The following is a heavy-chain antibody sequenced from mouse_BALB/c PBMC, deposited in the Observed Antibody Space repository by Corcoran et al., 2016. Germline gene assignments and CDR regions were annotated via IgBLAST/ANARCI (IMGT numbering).Heavy chain of an antibody. Sequence: EVQLQQSAAELVKPEPPVKLSCTASGFNIKDTYMHWVKQRPEQGLECIGRIDPANGNTKYDPKFQGKATITADTSSNTAYLQLSSLTSEDTAVYYCAITTATYDIDYWVQGTTLTVSS. D-gene: IGHD1-2*01. CDR3: AITTATYDIDY. V-gene: IGHV14-3*02. CDR1: GFNIKDTY. CDR2: IDPANGNT. J-gene: IGHJ2*01.